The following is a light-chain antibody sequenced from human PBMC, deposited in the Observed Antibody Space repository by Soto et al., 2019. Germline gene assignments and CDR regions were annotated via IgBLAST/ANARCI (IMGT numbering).Light chain of an antibody. CDR1: TSNIADNF. V-gene: IGLV1-51*01. CDR2: DND. CDR3: GTWDSSLSNVL. J-gene: IGLJ2*01. Sequence: QSVLTQPPSVSAAPGQKVTISCSGTTSNIADNFVSWYQHFPGTAPKLLIYDNDKRPSGIPDRFSGSKSGTSATLAITGLQTGDEADYYCGTWDSSLSNVLFGGGTKVTVL.